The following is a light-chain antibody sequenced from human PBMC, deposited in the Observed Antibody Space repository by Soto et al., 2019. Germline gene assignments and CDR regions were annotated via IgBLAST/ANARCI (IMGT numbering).Light chain of an antibody. CDR2: DAS. J-gene: IGKJ1*01. V-gene: IGKV1-5*01. CDR3: QHYNGYSPWT. CDR1: QSINYW. Sequence: DIQMTQSPSTLSASVGDRVTITCRASQSINYWLAWYQQRPGKAPKLLIYDASTLHSGAPSRFSGSGSGTDFTITITALQPDDFATYYCQHYNGYSPWTFGLGTRVEI.